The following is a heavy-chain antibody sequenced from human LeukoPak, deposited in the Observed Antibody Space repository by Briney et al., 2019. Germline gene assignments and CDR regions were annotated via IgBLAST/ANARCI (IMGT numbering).Heavy chain of an antibody. Sequence: GGSLRLSCAASGFTFSSYAMSWVRQAPGKGLEWVSVIYSGGSTYYADSVKGRFTISRDNAKNSLYLQMNSLRAEDTAVYYCARDTRAGADDYWGQGTLVTVSS. J-gene: IGHJ4*02. CDR2: IYSGGST. D-gene: IGHD6-19*01. V-gene: IGHV3-66*01. CDR1: GFTFSSYA. CDR3: ARDTRAGADDY.